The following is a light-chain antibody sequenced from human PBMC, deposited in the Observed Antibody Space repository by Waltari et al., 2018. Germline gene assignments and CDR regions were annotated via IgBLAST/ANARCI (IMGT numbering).Light chain of an antibody. Sequence: QSALTQPRSVSGTPGQSVTISCPGTSRDVVSYNYVSCYQQHPGKAPKLMIYDVTKRPSGVPDRFSGSKSGNTASLTISGLQAEDEADYHCCSFSGTYYVFGTGTEVTVL. CDR2: DVT. J-gene: IGLJ1*01. CDR1: SRDVVSYNY. CDR3: CSFSGTYYV. V-gene: IGLV2-11*01.